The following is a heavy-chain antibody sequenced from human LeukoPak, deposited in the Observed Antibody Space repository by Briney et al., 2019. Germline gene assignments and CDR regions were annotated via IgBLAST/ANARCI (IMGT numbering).Heavy chain of an antibody. CDR3: ARDPGDSSGYYAGAFDI. V-gene: IGHV4-31*03. J-gene: IGHJ3*02. CDR2: IYYSGST. Sequence: SETLSLTCTVSGGSLSSGGYYWSWIRQHPGKGLEWIGYIYYSGSTYYNPSLKSRVTISVDTSKNQFSLKLSSVTAADTAVYYCARDPGDSSGYYAGAFDIWGQETMVTVSS. CDR1: GGSLSSGGYY. D-gene: IGHD3-22*01.